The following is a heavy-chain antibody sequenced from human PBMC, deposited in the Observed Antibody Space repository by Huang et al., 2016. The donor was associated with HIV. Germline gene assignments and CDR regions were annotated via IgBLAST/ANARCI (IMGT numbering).Heavy chain of an antibody. CDR1: GFSFSSAW. CDR3: TTGTRDYLNAFDI. Sequence: EVQLVESGGGLVKPGGSIRLSCEVSGFSFSSAWMNWVRQAQGEGLEWGCRIKSKTERGKTDYAAPVKGRSTISGDDSKNTLYLQMNSLKTEDTGVYYCTTGTRDYLNAFDIWGQGTKVTVSS. CDR2: IKSKTERGKT. J-gene: IGHJ3*02. V-gene: IGHV3-15*07. D-gene: IGHD1-7*01.